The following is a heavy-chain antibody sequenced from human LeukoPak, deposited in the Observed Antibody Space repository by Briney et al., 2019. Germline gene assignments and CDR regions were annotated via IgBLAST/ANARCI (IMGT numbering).Heavy chain of an antibody. V-gene: IGHV1-2*06. CDR2: INPNSGGT. Sequence: ASLKVSCKASGYTFTGYYMHWVRQAPGQGLEWMGRINPNSGGTNYAQKFQGRVTMTRDTSISTAYMELRSLRSDDTAVYYCARDRSLRYIDWLSPGYWGQGTLVTVSS. D-gene: IGHD3-9*01. CDR1: GYTFTGYY. CDR3: ARDRSLRYIDWLSPGY. J-gene: IGHJ4*02.